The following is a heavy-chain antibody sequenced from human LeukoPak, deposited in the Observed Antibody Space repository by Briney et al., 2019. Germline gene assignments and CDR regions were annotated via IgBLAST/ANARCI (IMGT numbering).Heavy chain of an antibody. CDR2: IYHSGST. D-gene: IGHD6-19*01. V-gene: IGHV4-38-2*01. Sequence: SETLSLTCAVSGYSISSGYYWGWIRQPPGKGLEWIGSIYHSGSTYYNPSLKSRVTISVDTSRNQFSLKLSSVTAADTAVYYCARGGVGEYSSGWYDYWGQGTLVTVSS. CDR1: GYSISSGYY. CDR3: ARGGVGEYSSGWYDY. J-gene: IGHJ4*02.